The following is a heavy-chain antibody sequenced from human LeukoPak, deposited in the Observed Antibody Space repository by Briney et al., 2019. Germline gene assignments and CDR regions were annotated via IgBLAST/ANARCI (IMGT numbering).Heavy chain of an antibody. J-gene: IGHJ4*02. CDR3: ALIPYCTTATCYFLDY. Sequence: ASVKVSCKASGYTFTGYYMHWVRQAPGHGLEWMGWINPNSGGTNYAQKFQGRVTMTWDTSNSTAYMELSRLRSDDTAVYYCALIPYCTTATCYFLDYWPQGTLVTVPP. V-gene: IGHV1-2*02. CDR2: INPNSGGT. CDR1: GYTFTGYY. D-gene: IGHD2-2*01.